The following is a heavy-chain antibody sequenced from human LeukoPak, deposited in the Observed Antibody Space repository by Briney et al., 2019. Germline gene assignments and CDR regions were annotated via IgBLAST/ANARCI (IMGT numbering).Heavy chain of an antibody. V-gene: IGHV3-33*03. CDR1: GFTFSSYG. Sequence: GGSLRLSCAASGFTFSSYGMHWVRQAPGKGLEWVAVIWYDGSNKYYADSVKGRFTISRDNAKNSLYLQMNSLRAEDTALYYCAKDSGGYSYGPLDYWGQGTLVTVSS. CDR3: AKDSGGYSYGPLDY. D-gene: IGHD5-18*01. J-gene: IGHJ4*02. CDR2: IWYDGSNK.